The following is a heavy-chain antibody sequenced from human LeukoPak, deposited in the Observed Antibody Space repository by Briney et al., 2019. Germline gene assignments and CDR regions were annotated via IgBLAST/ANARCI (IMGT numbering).Heavy chain of an antibody. CDR3: ARDPIVGATLGLFNP. D-gene: IGHD1-26*01. V-gene: IGHV4-39*07. Sequence: PSETLSLTCTVSGGSISSSSYYWGWIRQPPGKGLERIGSIYYSGSTYYNPSLKSRVTISVDTSKNQFSLKLSSVTAADTAVYYCARDPIVGATLGLFNPWGQGTLVTVSS. CDR2: IYYSGST. J-gene: IGHJ5*02. CDR1: GGSISSSSYY.